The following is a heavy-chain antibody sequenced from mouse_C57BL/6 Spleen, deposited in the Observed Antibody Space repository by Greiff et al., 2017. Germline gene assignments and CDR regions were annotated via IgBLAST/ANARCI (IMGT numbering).Heavy chain of an antibody. J-gene: IGHJ4*01. D-gene: IGHD2-2*01. Sequence: QVQLQQPGAELVKPGASVKLSCKASGYTFTSSWMHWVKQRPGRGLEWIGRIDPNSGGTKYNEKFKSKATLTVDKPSSTAYMQLSSLTSEDSAVYYGARSSGYDVDYAMDYWGQGTSVTVSS. V-gene: IGHV1-72*01. CDR1: GYTFTSSW. CDR2: IDPNSGGT. CDR3: ARSSGYDVDYAMDY.